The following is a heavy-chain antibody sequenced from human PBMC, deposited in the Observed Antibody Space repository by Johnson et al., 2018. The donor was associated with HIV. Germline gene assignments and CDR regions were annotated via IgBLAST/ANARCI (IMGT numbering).Heavy chain of an antibody. CDR3: AKGNGDRSAFDI. CDR2: ISYDGSNK. CDR1: GFTFSSYA. J-gene: IGHJ3*02. D-gene: IGHD4-17*01. V-gene: IGHV3-30*04. Sequence: QVQLVESGGGVVQPGRSLRLSCAASGFTFSSYAMHWVRQAPGKGLEWVAVISYDGSNKYYADSVKGRFTISRDNSKNTLYLQMNSLRAEDTAVYYCAKGNGDRSAFDIWGQGTMVTVSS.